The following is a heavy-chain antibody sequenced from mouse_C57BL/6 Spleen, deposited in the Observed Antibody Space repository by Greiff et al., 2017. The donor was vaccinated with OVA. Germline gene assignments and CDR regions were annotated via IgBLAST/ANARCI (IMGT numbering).Heavy chain of an antibody. J-gene: IGHJ4*01. V-gene: IGHV1-62-2*01. Sequence: VMLVESGAELVKPGASVKLSCKASGYTFTEYTIHWVKQRSGQGLEWIGWFYPGGGRIKYNEKFKDKATLTADKSSSTVYMELSRLTSEDSAVYFWARHESLRYDGYSDYAMDYWGQGTSVTVSS. CDR2: FYPGGGRI. CDR1: GYTFTEYT. CDR3: ARHESLRYDGYSDYAMDY. D-gene: IGHD2-3*01.